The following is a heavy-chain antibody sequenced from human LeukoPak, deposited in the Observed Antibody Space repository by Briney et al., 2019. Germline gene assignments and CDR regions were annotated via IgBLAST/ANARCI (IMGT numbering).Heavy chain of an antibody. D-gene: IGHD3-22*01. CDR3: ARAPGDSSGYSPFDAFDI. Sequence: SVKVSCKASGGTFSSYAISWVRQAPGQGLEWMGGIIPIFGTANYAQQFQGRVTITTDESTSTAYMELSSLRSEDTAVYYCARAPGDSSGYSPFDAFDIWGQGTMVTVSS. CDR2: IIPIFGTA. J-gene: IGHJ3*02. CDR1: GGTFSSYA. V-gene: IGHV1-69*05.